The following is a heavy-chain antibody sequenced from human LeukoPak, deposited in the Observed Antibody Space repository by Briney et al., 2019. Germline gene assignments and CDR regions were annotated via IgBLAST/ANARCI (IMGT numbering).Heavy chain of an antibody. CDR1: GGSISSSSYY. CDR2: IYYSGST. CDR3: AGGSGSYYLNWFDP. V-gene: IGHV4-39*01. Sequence: SETLSLTCTVSGGSISSSSYYWGWIRQPPGKGLEWIGSIYYSGSTYYNPSLKSRVTISVDTSKNQFSLKLSSVTAADTAVYYCAGGSGSYYLNWFDPWGQGTLVTVSS. J-gene: IGHJ5*02. D-gene: IGHD3-10*01.